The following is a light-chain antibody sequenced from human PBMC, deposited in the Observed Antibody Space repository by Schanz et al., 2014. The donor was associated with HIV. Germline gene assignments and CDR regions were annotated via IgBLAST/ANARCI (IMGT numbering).Light chain of an antibody. V-gene: IGKV3-15*01. CDR2: GAS. CDR3: QQYNSYSGWT. Sequence: EIVLTQSPATLSLSQGERATLSCRARQSVSSNLAWYQQKPGQAPRLLIYGASTRATGIPARFSGSGSGTEFTLTISSLQPDDFATYYCQQYNSYSGWTFGQGTKVEI. CDR1: QSVSSN. J-gene: IGKJ1*01.